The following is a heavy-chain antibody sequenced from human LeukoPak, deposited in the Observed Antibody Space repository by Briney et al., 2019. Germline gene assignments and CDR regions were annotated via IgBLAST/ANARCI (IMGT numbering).Heavy chain of an antibody. CDR1: GGSISSGSYY. V-gene: IGHV4-61*02. Sequence: SETLSLTCTVSGGSISSGSYYWSWIRQPAGKGLEWIGRIYTSGSTNYNPSLKSRVTISLDTSKNQLSLKLSSVTAADTAVYYCAREKKYYDSSGYDAFDIWGQGTMVTVSS. CDR3: AREKKYYDSSGYDAFDI. CDR2: IYTSGST. J-gene: IGHJ3*02. D-gene: IGHD3-22*01.